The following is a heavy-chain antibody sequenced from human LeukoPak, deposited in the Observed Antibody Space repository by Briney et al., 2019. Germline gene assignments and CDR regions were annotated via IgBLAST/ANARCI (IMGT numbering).Heavy chain of an antibody. Sequence: ASVKVSCKASGYTFTSYDMNWVRQATGQGLEWLGWMNPNSGNTGYAQNFQGRVTMTMNTSITTAYMELSSLRSKDAAVYYCARALSWTTESYYYMDVWGKGTTVTVSS. CDR1: GYTFTSYD. V-gene: IGHV1-8*01. CDR3: ARALSWTTESYYYMDV. J-gene: IGHJ6*03. CDR2: MNPNSGNT. D-gene: IGHD3/OR15-3a*01.